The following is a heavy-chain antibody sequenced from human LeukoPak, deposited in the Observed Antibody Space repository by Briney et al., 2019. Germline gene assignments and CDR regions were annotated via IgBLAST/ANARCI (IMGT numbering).Heavy chain of an antibody. Sequence: GESLQISCKGSGSSFSNYWIGWVRQLPGKGLEWMGIIYPGESETRYSPSVQGQVTISADKSITTAYLQWSSLKASDTAMYYCAKLGAYSSSWYGFFDYWGQGTLVAVSS. CDR2: IYPGESET. CDR3: AKLGAYSSSWYGFFDY. V-gene: IGHV5-51*01. J-gene: IGHJ4*02. D-gene: IGHD6-13*01. CDR1: GSSFSNYW.